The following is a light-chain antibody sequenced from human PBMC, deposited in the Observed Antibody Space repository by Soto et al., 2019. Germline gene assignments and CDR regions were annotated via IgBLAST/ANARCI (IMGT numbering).Light chain of an antibody. CDR1: QGIGDT. CDR3: QQLNSYPLT. V-gene: IGKV3-15*01. Sequence: ELVISQSPSTVSVSPGEGATLSCRASQGIGDTLAWYQHKPGQTPRLLIYDTSTRATGVPTRFSGSRSGAEFTLTISRLEPEDFAVYYCQQLNSYPLTFGGGTKVDVK. J-gene: IGKJ4*01. CDR2: DTS.